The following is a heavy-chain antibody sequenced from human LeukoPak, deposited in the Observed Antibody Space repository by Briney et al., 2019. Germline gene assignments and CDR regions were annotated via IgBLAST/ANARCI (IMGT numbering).Heavy chain of an antibody. CDR2: IFYSGST. CDR3: ARIAVVSDVFDI. CDR1: GGSISTSNYY. Sequence: SETLSLTCTVSGGSISTSNYYWGWIRQPPGKGLEWIGNIFYSGSTYYSPSLRSRVTISLDTSRNQFSLKLSSVTAADTAVYYCARIAVVSDVFDIWGQGTMVTVSS. J-gene: IGHJ3*02. V-gene: IGHV4-39*07. D-gene: IGHD3-22*01.